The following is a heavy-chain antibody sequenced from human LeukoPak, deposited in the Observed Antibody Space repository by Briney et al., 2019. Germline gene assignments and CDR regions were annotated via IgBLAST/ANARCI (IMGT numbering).Heavy chain of an antibody. D-gene: IGHD1-26*01. Sequence: PSETLSLTCTVSGGSISSGGYYWSWIRQPPRKGLEWIGSIYYSGSTYYNPSLKSLVTISVDTSKNQFSLKLSSVTAADTAVYYCARHLYSGSYGGDYWGQGTLVIVSS. J-gene: IGHJ4*02. V-gene: IGHV4-39*01. CDR1: GGSISSGGYY. CDR3: ARHLYSGSYGGDY. CDR2: IYYSGST.